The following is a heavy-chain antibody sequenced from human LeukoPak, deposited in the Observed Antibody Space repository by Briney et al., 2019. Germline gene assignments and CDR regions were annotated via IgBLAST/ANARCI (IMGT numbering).Heavy chain of an antibody. CDR1: GGSISSSSYY. CDR2: IYYSRST. J-gene: IGHJ4*02. D-gene: IGHD3-3*01. Sequence: SETLSLTCTVSGGSISSSSYYWGWIRQPPGKGLEWIGSIYYSRSTYYNPSLKSRVTISVDTSKNQFSLKLSSVTAADTAVYYCARDRDFWSGYFDYWGQGTLVTVSS. V-gene: IGHV4-39*07. CDR3: ARDRDFWSGYFDY.